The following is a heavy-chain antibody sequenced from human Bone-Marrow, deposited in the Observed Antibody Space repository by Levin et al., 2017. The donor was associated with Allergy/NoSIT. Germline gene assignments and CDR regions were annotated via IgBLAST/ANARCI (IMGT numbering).Heavy chain of an antibody. CDR2: ISSSSSHM. CDR3: ARDRPSASFWSGSEYMDV. CDR1: GFTFNLYT. V-gene: IGHV3-21*01. D-gene: IGHD3-3*01. Sequence: LGESLKISCAASGFTFNLYTMDWVRQAPGKGLEWVSSISSSSSHMYYADSVEGRFTISRDDAKNSLYLQMNSLRPEDTAIYYCARDRPSASFWSGSEYMDVWGKGTTVTVSS. J-gene: IGHJ6*03.